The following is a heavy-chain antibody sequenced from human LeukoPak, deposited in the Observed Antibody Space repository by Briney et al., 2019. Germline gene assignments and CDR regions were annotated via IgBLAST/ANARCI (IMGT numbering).Heavy chain of an antibody. J-gene: IGHJ6*03. CDR2: IYYSGST. Sequence: SSETLSLTCTVSGGSISSYYWSWIRQPPGKGLEWIGYIYYSGSTNYNPSLKSRVTISVDTSKNQFSLKLSSVTAADTAVYYCAYGSTSSYYYMDVWGKGTTVTVSS. V-gene: IGHV4-59*12. CDR1: GGSISSYY. D-gene: IGHD2-2*01. CDR3: AYGSTSSYYYMDV.